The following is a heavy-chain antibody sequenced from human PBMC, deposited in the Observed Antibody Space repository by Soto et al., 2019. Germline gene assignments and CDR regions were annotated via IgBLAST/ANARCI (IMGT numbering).Heavy chain of an antibody. D-gene: IGHD2-2*01. CDR2: TVIGGGT. CDR1: GFTVTDNY. J-gene: IGHJ6*02. V-gene: IGHV3-53*02. Sequence: EVQLVETGGGLIQPGGSLRLSCAASGFTVTDNYIIWVRQPPGKGLEWVSTTVIGGGTNYADTVKGRFTVSRDNSKNTLYLQMNNLRGEDTAVYYCARKPPSAIQGWAFGMDVWGQGTTVFVSS. CDR3: ARKPPSAIQGWAFGMDV.